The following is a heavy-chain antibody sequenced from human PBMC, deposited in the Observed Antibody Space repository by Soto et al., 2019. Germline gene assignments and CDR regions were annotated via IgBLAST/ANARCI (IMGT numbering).Heavy chain of an antibody. CDR3: ARDSYRYSSSSPEYYYYGVDV. V-gene: IGHV4-59*01. CDR2: IYYSGST. D-gene: IGHD6-6*01. Sequence: SETLSLTCTVSGGSISSYYWSWIRQPPGKGLEWIGYIYYSGSTNYNPSLKSRVTISVDTSKNQFSLKLSSVTAADTAVYYCARDSYRYSSSSPEYYYYGVDVWGQGTTVTVSS. J-gene: IGHJ6*02. CDR1: GGSISSYY.